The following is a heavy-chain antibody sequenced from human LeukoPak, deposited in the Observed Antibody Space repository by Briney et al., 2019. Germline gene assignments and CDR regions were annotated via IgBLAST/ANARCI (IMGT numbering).Heavy chain of an antibody. CDR2: ISGSGGST. Sequence: GGSLRLSCVASGFTFDDYGMSWVRQAPGRGLEWVSAISGSGGSTYYADSVKGRFTISRDNAQNSLYLQMNSLRVEDTAIYYCARDPYNGAYSEGYYYYYMDVWGKGTTATVSS. V-gene: IGHV3-23*01. CDR1: GFTFDDYG. J-gene: IGHJ6*03. CDR3: ARDPYNGAYSEGYYYYYMDV. D-gene: IGHD1-1*01.